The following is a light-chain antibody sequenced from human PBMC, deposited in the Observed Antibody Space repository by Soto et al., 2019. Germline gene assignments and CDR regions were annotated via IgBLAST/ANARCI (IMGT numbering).Light chain of an antibody. Sequence: QSALTQPASVSGSPGQSITISCTGTSIDVGSYNLVSWYQQHPGKAPKLMIYEGSKRPSGVSNRFSGSKSGNTASLTISGLQAEDEADYYCCSYAGSSTFYVFGTGTKLTVL. CDR3: CSYAGSSTFYV. V-gene: IGLV2-23*01. J-gene: IGLJ1*01. CDR2: EGS. CDR1: SIDVGSYNL.